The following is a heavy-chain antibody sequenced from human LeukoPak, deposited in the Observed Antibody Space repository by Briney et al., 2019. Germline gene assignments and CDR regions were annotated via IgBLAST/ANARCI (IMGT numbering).Heavy chain of an antibody. V-gene: IGHV4-59*12. J-gene: IGHJ4*02. CDR3: ARGDTSCYSLDY. D-gene: IGHD2-15*01. CDR1: GGFNTHYY. CDR2: FYHSAST. Sequence: PSETLSLTCSVSGGFNTHYYWSWIRQPPGKGLEWIGYFYHSASTNYNPSLKSRVTISVDTSKNHFSLKLSSVTAADTAVYYCARGDTSCYSLDYWGQGTLVTVSP.